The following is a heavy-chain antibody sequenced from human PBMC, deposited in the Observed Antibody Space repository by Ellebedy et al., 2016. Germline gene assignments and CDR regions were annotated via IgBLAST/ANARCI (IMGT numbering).Heavy chain of an antibody. CDR2: ISAYNGNT. J-gene: IGHJ5*02. CDR3: AREGLERRLGNWFNP. CDR1: GYTFTSYG. Sequence: ASVKVSXXASGYTFTSYGISWVRQAPGQGLEWMGWISAYNGNTNYAQKLQGRVTMTTDTSTSTAYMELRSLRSEDTAVYYCAREGLERRLGNWFNPWGQGTLVTVSS. D-gene: IGHD1-1*01. V-gene: IGHV1-18*01.